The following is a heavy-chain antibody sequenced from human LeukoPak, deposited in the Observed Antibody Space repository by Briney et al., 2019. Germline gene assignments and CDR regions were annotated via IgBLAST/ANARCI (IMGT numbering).Heavy chain of an antibody. V-gene: IGHV3-33*01. Sequence: GGSLRLSCAVSGFTFGNYDMHWVRQTPGKGLEWVAVIWHDGSKEFYVGSVKGRFTISRDNSENTLYLQMNSLRAEDTAVHYCARDHHYYDSSGLRSGCIDYWGQGTLVTVSS. CDR2: IWHDGSKE. CDR1: GFTFGNYD. D-gene: IGHD3-22*01. J-gene: IGHJ4*02. CDR3: ARDHHYYDSSGLRSGCIDY.